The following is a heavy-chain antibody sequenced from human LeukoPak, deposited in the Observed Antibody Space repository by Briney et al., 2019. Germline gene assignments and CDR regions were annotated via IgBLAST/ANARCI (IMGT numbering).Heavy chain of an antibody. CDR2: ISGSGGST. D-gene: IGHD6-13*01. CDR3: ARITATAHGDY. Sequence: GGSLRLSCAASGFTFSSYAMSWVRQAPGKGLEWVSAISGSGGSTYYADSVKGRFTISRDNAKNSLYLQMNSLRAEDTAVYYCARITATAHGDYWGQGTLVTVSS. CDR1: GFTFSSYA. V-gene: IGHV3-23*01. J-gene: IGHJ4*02.